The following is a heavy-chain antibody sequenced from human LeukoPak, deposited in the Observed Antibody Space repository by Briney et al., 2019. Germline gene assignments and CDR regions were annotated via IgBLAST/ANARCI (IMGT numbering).Heavy chain of an antibody. CDR3: AKEGGSGSYYSGAFDY. CDR2: ISWNSGSI. V-gene: IGHV3-9*01. CDR1: GFTFDDYA. D-gene: IGHD3-10*01. Sequence: GRSLRLSCAASGFTFDDYATHWARQAPGKGLEWVTGISWNSGSIGYAESVKGRFTISRDNAKNSLYMQMNSVRTEDTALYYCAKEGGSGSYYSGAFDYWGQGTLVTVSS. J-gene: IGHJ4*02.